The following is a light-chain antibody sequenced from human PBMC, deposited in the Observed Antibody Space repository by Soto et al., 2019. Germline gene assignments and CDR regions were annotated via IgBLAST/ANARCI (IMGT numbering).Light chain of an antibody. CDR3: QQSYSTPYT. J-gene: IGKJ2*01. V-gene: IGKV1-39*01. CDR1: QSISNY. CDR2: IAS. Sequence: IHMTQSPSSLSASVGDRVTITCRASQSISNYLNWYQQKPGKAPNLLIYIASNLHSGVPSRFSGSGSGTDFTLTISSLQPEDFATYYCQQSYSTPYTFGQGPKLDIK.